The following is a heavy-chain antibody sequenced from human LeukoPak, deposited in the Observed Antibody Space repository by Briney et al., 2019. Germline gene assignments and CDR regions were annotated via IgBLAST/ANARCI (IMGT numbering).Heavy chain of an antibody. CDR2: IIPIFGTA. J-gene: IGHJ6*03. Sequence: ASVKVSCKASGGTFSSYAISWVRQAPGQGLEWMGGIIPIFGTANYAQKFQGRVTITTDESTSTAYMELSSLRSEDTAVYYCARAVPAAVYTYYYYMDVWGKGTTVTVSS. CDR3: ARAVPAAVYTYYYYMDV. CDR1: GGTFSSYA. D-gene: IGHD2-2*01. V-gene: IGHV1-69*05.